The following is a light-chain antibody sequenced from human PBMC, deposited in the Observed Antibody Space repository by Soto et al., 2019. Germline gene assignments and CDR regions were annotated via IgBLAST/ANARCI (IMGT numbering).Light chain of an antibody. CDR2: EAS. Sequence: DIQMTQSPSTLSASVGDRVTITCRASQSISGSLAWYQQKPGKAPKLLIYEASGVPSRFSGSGSGTEYTLTISSLQPDDSASYYCQQYNGYWTFGQGTRVEIK. CDR1: QSISGS. CDR3: QQYNGYWT. V-gene: IGKV1-5*03. J-gene: IGKJ1*01.